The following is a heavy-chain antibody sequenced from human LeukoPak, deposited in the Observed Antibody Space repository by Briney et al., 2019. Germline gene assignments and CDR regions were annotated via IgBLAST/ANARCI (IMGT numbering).Heavy chain of an antibody. CDR1: GFTFSSYR. J-gene: IGHJ5*02. V-gene: IGHV3-7*01. D-gene: IGHD1-26*01. Sequence: GGSLRLSCAASGFTFSSYRMSRVPQTPGKGLEWVANIKQDGSEKYYVDSVKGRFTISRDNAKNSLYLQMNSLRAEDTAVYYCARLSATPNWFDPWGQGTLVTVSS. CDR2: IKQDGSEK. CDR3: ARLSATPNWFDP.